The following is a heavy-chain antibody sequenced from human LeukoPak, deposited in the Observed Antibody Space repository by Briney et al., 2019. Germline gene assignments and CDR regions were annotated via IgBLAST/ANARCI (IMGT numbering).Heavy chain of an antibody. V-gene: IGHV3-33*08. CDR1: GFTFDDYG. J-gene: IGHJ1*01. Sequence: PGGSLRLSCAASGFTFDDYGMSWVRQAPGKGLEWVAVIWYDGSNKYYADSVKGRFTISRDNSKNTLYLQMNSLRAEDTAVYYCARVELAEYFQHWARAPWSPSPQ. CDR2: IWYDGSNK. CDR3: ARVELAEYFQH. D-gene: IGHD1-26*01.